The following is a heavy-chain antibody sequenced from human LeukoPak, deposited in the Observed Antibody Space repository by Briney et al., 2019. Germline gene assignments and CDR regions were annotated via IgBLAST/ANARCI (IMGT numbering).Heavy chain of an antibody. D-gene: IGHD2-2*01. CDR2: ISAYNGNT. CDR1: GYTFTSYG. V-gene: IGHV1-18*01. J-gene: IGHJ4*02. Sequence: ASVKVSCKASGYTFTSYGISWVRQAPGQGLEWTGWISAYNGNTNYAQKLQGRVTMTTDTSTSTAYMELRSLRSDDTAVYYCAREDCSSTSCFPPSAYWGQGTLVTVSS. CDR3: AREDCSSTSCFPPSAY.